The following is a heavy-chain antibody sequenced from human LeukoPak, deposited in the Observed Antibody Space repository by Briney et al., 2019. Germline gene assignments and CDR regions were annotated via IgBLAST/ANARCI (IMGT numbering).Heavy chain of an antibody. D-gene: IGHD4-23*01. CDR3: ARDYLGGNPDAFDI. J-gene: IGHJ3*02. Sequence: PSETLSLTCTVSGDSISSSRHYWGWIRQPPGKELEWIGSIYYSGSTYYNPPLNSRDTISVDTSKNQFSLKLSSVTAADTAVYYCARDYLGGNPDAFDIWGKGTMVTVSS. CDR1: GDSISSSRHY. V-gene: IGHV4-39*07. CDR2: IYYSGST.